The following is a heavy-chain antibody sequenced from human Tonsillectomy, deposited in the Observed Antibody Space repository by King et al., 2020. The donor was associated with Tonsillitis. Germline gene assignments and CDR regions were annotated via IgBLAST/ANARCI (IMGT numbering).Heavy chain of an antibody. CDR2: IWDDGSNK. CDR3: ARDGAVGSWRCSSTSCYNGPYFDY. V-gene: IGHV3-33*01. CDR1: GFTFSRYA. J-gene: IGHJ4*02. D-gene: IGHD2-2*02. Sequence: VQLVESGGGAVQPGRSLRLSCAASGFTFSRYAMHWVRQAPGKGLEWVAVIWDDGSNKYYADSVKGRFTISRDNSKNTLYLQMTSLRAEATAVYYCARDGAVGSWRCSSTSCYNGPYFDYWGQGTLVTVSS.